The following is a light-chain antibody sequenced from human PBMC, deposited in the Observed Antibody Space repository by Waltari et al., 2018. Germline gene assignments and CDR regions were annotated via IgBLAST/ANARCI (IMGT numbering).Light chain of an antibody. CDR2: GAS. J-gene: IGKJ1*01. V-gene: IGKV3-15*01. Sequence: EIVMTQSPATLSVSPGERATRSCRASQSVSSNFAWYQHQPGHAPRLLIYGASTRATGIPARFSGSGSGTEFTLTISSLQSEDFAVYYCQQYNNWPRTFGQGTKVEIK. CDR3: QQYNNWPRT. CDR1: QSVSSN.